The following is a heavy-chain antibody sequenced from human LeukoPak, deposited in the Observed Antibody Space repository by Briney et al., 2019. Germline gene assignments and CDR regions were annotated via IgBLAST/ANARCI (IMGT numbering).Heavy chain of an antibody. V-gene: IGHV5-51*01. CDR3: ARLTYYGSGSFYGMDV. Sequence: GESLKISCKGSGYDFATDWIGWVRQMPGKGLEWMGIIYPGDSDTRYSPSFQGQVTISADKSISTAYLQWSSLKASDTAMYYCARLTYYGSGSFYGMDVWGQGTTVTVSS. D-gene: IGHD3-10*01. CDR1: GYDFATDW. J-gene: IGHJ6*02. CDR2: IYPGDSDT.